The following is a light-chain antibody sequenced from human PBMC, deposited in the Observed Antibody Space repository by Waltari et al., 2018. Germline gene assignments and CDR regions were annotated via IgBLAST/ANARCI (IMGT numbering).Light chain of an antibody. CDR1: QGISTY. J-gene: IGKJ3*01. CDR3: QQYQSLPFT. V-gene: IGKV1-39*01. CDR2: YEN. Sequence: DIQVTQSPSSLSASVGGTVTITCRASQGISTYLNWYQHKPGKAPRLLIYYENRLESGVPSRFSGSGSGTEFSLVISSLQPGDFATYYCQQYQSLPFTFGPGTTLDFK.